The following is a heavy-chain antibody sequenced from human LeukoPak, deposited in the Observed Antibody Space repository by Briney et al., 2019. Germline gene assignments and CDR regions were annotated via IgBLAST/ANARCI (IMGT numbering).Heavy chain of an antibody. CDR2: INPNSGGK. J-gene: IGHJ4*02. D-gene: IGHD3-22*01. CDR3: ARADSSGYYPLDY. V-gene: IGHV1-2*02. Sequence: ASVKVSCKASGYTFTGYYMHWVRQAPGQGREWMGWINPNSGGKNYAQKFQGRVTMTRDTSISTAYMELSRLRSDDTAVYYCARADSSGYYPLDYWGQGTPVTVSS. CDR1: GYTFTGYY.